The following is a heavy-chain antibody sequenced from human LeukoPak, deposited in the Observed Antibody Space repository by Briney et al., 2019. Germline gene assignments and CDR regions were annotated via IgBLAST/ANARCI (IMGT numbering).Heavy chain of an antibody. CDR1: GGSFSIYY. V-gene: IGHV4-59*01. Sequence: PSETLSLTCTVSGGSFSIYYWRWIRQPPGKGLEWLGYIYYSGSTNYNPSLKSRITMSVDTSKNQFSLKLSSVTAADTAVYYCARDWGRSYYYMDVWGKGTTVTVSS. CDR3: ARDWGRSYYYMDV. CDR2: IYYSGST. D-gene: IGHD3-16*01. J-gene: IGHJ6*03.